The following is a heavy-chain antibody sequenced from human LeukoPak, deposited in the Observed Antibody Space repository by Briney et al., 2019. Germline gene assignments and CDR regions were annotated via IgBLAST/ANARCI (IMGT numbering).Heavy chain of an antibody. Sequence: GGSLRLSCTASGFTFSSYWMHWVRQAPGKGLVRVSRINSDGGSTSYADSVKGRFTISRDNAKNTLYLQMNSLRVEDTAVYYCAKYGITFDMWGQGTMVTVSS. J-gene: IGHJ3*02. V-gene: IGHV3-74*01. CDR2: INSDGGST. D-gene: IGHD3-10*01. CDR1: GFTFSSYW. CDR3: AKYGITFDM.